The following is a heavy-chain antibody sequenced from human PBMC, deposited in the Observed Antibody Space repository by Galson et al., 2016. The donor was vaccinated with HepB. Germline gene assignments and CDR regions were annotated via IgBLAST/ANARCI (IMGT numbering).Heavy chain of an antibody. CDR2: ISSSGSII. CDR3: AVLVSFWSASPDDFDI. V-gene: IGHV3-11*01. J-gene: IGHJ3*02. Sequence: SLRLSCAASGFTFSDYYMNWIRQAPGKGLEWISYISSSGSIIYYADSVKGRFTISRDNAENSLYLQMNSLRDDDSAVYYCAVLVSFWSASPDDFDIWGQGTMVTVSA. D-gene: IGHD3-3*01. CDR1: GFTFSDYY.